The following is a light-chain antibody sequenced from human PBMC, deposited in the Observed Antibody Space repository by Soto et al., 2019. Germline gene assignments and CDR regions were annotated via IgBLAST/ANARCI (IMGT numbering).Light chain of an antibody. CDR3: QQYNSFPWT. J-gene: IGKJ1*01. V-gene: IGKV1-5*03. CDR2: KAS. Sequence: DIQMTQSPSTLSASVGDRVTVTCRASLSINSWLAWYQQKPGKAPQLLLSKASILESGVPSRFSGSGSGTEFTLTISSLQPGDIATYYCQQYNSFPWTFGQGTKVDIK. CDR1: LSINSW.